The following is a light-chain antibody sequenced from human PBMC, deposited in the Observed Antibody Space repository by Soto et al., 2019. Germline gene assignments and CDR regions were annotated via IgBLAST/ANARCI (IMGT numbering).Light chain of an antibody. Sequence: QSVLTQPPSVFGAPGQRVTISCTGSSSNIGAGYDVHWYQQLPGTAPKLLINANSNRPSGVPDRFSGSKSGTSASLAITGLQAEDEADYYCQSYDNSLSGWVFGGGTKVTVL. CDR2: ANS. CDR3: QSYDNSLSGWV. V-gene: IGLV1-40*01. CDR1: SSNIGAGYD. J-gene: IGLJ3*02.